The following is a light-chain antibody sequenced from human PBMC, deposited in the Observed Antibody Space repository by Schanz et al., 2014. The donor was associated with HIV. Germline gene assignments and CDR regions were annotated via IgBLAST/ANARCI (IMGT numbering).Light chain of an antibody. Sequence: AIRMTQSPSSLSASTGDRVTITCRASQDINTYLVWYQQKPGKAPKALIYAASTLQSGVPSRFSGSGSGTDFTLTISGLQSEDFATYYCQQYTPYSHTFGQGTTLEI. V-gene: IGKV1-8*01. CDR3: QQYTPYSHT. CDR1: QDINTY. CDR2: AAS. J-gene: IGKJ2*01.